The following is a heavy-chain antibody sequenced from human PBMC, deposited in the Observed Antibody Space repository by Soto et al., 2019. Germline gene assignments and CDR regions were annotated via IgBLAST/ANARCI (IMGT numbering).Heavy chain of an antibody. CDR2: IYWDDDK. CDR1: GFSLTTRGVG. V-gene: IGHV2-5*02. J-gene: IGHJ5*02. D-gene: IGHD3-16*01. Sequence: QITLKESGPTLVKPTLTLTLTCTFSGFSLTTRGVGVGWIRQPPGKALECLALIYWDDDKRYSPSLQSRLSITKDTSKNQVVLTMTNVDPVDTATYYCAHIPNYYQYVWFDPWGQGTLVSVSS. CDR3: AHIPNYYQYVWFDP.